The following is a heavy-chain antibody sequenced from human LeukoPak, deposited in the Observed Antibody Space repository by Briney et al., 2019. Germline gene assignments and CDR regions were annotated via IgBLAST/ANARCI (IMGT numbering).Heavy chain of an antibody. CDR1: GFSFSTSW. V-gene: IGHV3-7*01. D-gene: IGHD6-19*01. J-gene: IGHJ4*02. CDR2: IKKDGSEE. CDR3: ARLSTSVAGGDH. Sequence: GSLRLSXTASGFSFSTSWMSWVRQTPGKGWEWVANIKKDGSEEYYVDSVKTRFTISRDNAKNSLYLQLNSLIVEDTAVYYCARLSTSVAGGDHWGQGTLVTVSS.